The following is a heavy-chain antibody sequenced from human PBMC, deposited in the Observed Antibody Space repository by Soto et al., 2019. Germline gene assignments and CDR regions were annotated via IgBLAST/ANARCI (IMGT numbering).Heavy chain of an antibody. D-gene: IGHD2-2*01. CDR1: AGSFSGYY. J-gene: IGHJ5*02. V-gene: IGHV4-34*01. Sequence: SETLSLTCAVYAGSFSGYYWSWIRQPPGKGLEWIGEINHSGSTNYNPSLKSRVTISVDTSKNQFSLKLSSVTAADTAVYYCATGYCSSTSCYGGGWFDPWGQGTLVTVSS. CDR3: ATGYCSSTSCYGGGWFDP. CDR2: INHSGST.